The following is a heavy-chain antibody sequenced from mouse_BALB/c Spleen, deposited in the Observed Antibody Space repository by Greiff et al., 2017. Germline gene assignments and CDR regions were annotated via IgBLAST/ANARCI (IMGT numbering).Heavy chain of an antibody. J-gene: IGHJ2*01. D-gene: IGHD6-1*01. Sequence: VQLQQSGAELVKPGASVKLSCKASGYTFTSYWMHWVKQRPGQGLEWIGYINPSTGDTEYNQKFKDKATLTADKSSSTAYMQLSSLTSEGSAVSYWARVASLDYWGQGTTLTVSS. CDR2: INPSTGDT. V-gene: IGHV1-7*01. CDR1: GYTFTSYW. CDR3: ARVASLDY.